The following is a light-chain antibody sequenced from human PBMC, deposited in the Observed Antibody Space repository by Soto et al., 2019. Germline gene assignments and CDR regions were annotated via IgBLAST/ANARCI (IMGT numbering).Light chain of an antibody. J-gene: IGKJ4*01. Sequence: ESVLTQSTATLSLSPGERATLSCRASQSISSYLAWYQQKPGQAPRLLIYDASDRATGIPARFSGSGSGTDFTLTIGSLEPEDFAVYYCQERTDWPLTFGGGTKVDIK. CDR3: QERTDWPLT. CDR2: DAS. CDR1: QSISSY. V-gene: IGKV3-11*01.